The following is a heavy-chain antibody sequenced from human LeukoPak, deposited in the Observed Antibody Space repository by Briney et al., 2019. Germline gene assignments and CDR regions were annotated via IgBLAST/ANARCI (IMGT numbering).Heavy chain of an antibody. CDR2: ITWNSGSI. D-gene: IGHD1-7*01. V-gene: IGHV3-9*01. Sequence: GGSLRLSCAASGFTFDDYDMHWVRQAPGKGLEWVSGITWNSGSIDYADSVKGRLTISRDNAKNSLYLQMNSLRAEDTALYYCAKSRSGGNYGDFDYWGQGTLVTVSS. CDR3: AKSRSGGNYGDFDY. J-gene: IGHJ4*02. CDR1: GFTFDDYD.